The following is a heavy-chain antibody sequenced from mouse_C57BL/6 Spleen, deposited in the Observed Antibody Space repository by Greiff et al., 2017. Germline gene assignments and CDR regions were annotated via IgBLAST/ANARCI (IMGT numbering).Heavy chain of an antibody. CDR3: ARGYDYDGYFDY. Sequence: VKLQQSGAELVKPGASVQMSCKASGYTFTTYPIEWMKQNHGKSLEWIGNFHPYNDDTKYNEKFKGKATLTVEKSSSTVYLELSRLTSDDSAVYYCARGYDYDGYFDYWGQGTTLTVSS. D-gene: IGHD2-4*01. J-gene: IGHJ2*01. V-gene: IGHV1-47*01. CDR2: FHPYNDDT. CDR1: GYTFTTYP.